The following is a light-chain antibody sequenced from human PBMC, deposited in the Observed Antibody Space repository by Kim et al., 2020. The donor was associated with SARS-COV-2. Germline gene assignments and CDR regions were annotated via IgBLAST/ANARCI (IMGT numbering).Light chain of an antibody. Sequence: RVTISCTGSTSNIGTCADINWYQQLPGAAPKLLIYANSKRPSEVPDRFSGSKSGTSASLAITGLQADDEADYYCQCYDSRLIAYVFGTGTKVTVL. J-gene: IGLJ1*01. CDR3: QCYDSRLIAYV. CDR1: TSNIGTCAD. CDR2: ANS. V-gene: IGLV1-40*01.